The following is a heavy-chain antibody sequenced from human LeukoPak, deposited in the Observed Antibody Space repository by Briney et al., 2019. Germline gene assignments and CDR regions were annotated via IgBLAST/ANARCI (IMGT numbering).Heavy chain of an antibody. Sequence: SETLSLTCTVSGGSISSGGFYWSWIRQHPVKGLEWIGTMYYSGSTYYNPSLKSRVTILVDTSKNQFSLKLSSVTAADTAVYYCARVSHVVWWFDPWGQGTLVTVSS. CDR2: MYYSGST. D-gene: IGHD3-10*02. CDR3: ARVSHVVWWFDP. V-gene: IGHV4-31*03. J-gene: IGHJ5*02. CDR1: GGSISSGGFY.